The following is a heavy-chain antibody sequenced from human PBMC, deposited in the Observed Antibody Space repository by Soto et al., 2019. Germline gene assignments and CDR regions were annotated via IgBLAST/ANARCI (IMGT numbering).Heavy chain of an antibody. CDR2: INHSGST. J-gene: IGHJ5*02. CDR3: ARACLYNSGWYNWFDP. D-gene: IGHD6-19*01. Sequence: TSETLSLTCAVYGGSFSGYYWSWIRQPPGKGLEWIGEINHSGSTNYNPSLKSRVTISVDTSKNQFSLKLSSVTAADTAVYYCARACLYNSGWYNWFDPWGQGTLVTVLL. V-gene: IGHV4-34*01. CDR1: GGSFSGYY.